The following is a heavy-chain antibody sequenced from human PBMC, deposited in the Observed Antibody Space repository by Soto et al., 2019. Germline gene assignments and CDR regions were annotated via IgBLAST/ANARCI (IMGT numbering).Heavy chain of an antibody. CDR1: GFSLTTSGVG. Sequence: QITLKESGPSLVKPTQTLTLTCTFSGFSLTTSGVGVDWIRQSPGKALEWPALVYWDDDKQYNPSLKRRLTITKDTSKKQVVLTMTNMDPEDTATYYCPRRPVGFLNKFDPWGQGILVTVSS. CDR3: PRRPVGFLNKFDP. V-gene: IGHV2-5*02. D-gene: IGHD2-2*03. J-gene: IGHJ5*02. CDR2: VYWDDDK.